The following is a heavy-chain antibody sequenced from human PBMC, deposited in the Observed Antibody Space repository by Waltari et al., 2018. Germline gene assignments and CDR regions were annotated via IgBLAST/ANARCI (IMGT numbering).Heavy chain of an antibody. D-gene: IGHD3-3*01. CDR1: GGSISSSNW. V-gene: IGHV4-4*02. CDR3: ARTDPAYYDFWSGYKGDYFDY. CDR2: IYHSGRT. J-gene: IGHJ4*02. Sequence: QVQLQESGPGLVKPSGTLSLTCAVSGGSISSSNWWSWVRQPPGKGLEWIGEIYHSGRTNYNPSLKSRVTISVDKSKNQFSLKLSSVTAADTAVYYCARTDPAYYDFWSGYKGDYFDYWGQGTLVTVSS.